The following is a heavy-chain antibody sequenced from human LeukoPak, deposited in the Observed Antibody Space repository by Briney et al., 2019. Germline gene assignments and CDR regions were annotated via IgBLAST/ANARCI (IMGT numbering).Heavy chain of an antibody. CDR2: ISGSGGST. D-gene: IGHD6-19*01. CDR3: ARTKYSSGWYSNAFDI. J-gene: IGHJ3*02. Sequence: QPGGSLRLSCAASGFTFSSYAMSWVRQAPGKGLEWVSAISGSGGSTYYADSVKGRFTISRDNSKNTLYLQMNSLRAEDTAVYYCARTKYSSGWYSNAFDIWGQGTMVTVSS. CDR1: GFTFSSYA. V-gene: IGHV3-23*01.